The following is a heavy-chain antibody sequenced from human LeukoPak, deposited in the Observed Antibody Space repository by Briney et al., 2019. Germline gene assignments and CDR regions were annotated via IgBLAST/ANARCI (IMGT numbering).Heavy chain of an antibody. CDR1: GGATCSINC. V-gene: IGHV4-4*02. D-gene: IGHD2-15*01. Sequence: TLCLTSAVSGGATCSINCWSGVGHPPGKGLEWIGESYHSESTNYNPSLKSRVTISVDKSKNQFSLKLSSVTAADTAVYYCATERVGGGYCSGGSCTFYYYYGMDVWGKGTTVTVSS. CDR3: ATERVGGGYCSGGSCTFYYYYGMDV. CDR2: SYHSEST. J-gene: IGHJ6*04.